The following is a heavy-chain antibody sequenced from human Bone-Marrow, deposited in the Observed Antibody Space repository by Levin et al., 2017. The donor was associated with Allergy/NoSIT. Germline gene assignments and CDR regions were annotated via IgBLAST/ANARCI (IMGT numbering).Heavy chain of an antibody. CDR3: AKRGMGPTSRAFDI. CDR1: GGSLSDES. CDR2: IFSSGYT. J-gene: IGHJ3*02. V-gene: IGHV4-4*07. Sequence: RSQTLSLTCTVSGGSLSDESWSWIRQPAGKGLEWIGRIFSSGYTNYNPSLKSRVTMSVETSKNRFSLNLTSVTAAATGVYYCAKRGMGPTSRAFDIWGHGTKVTVSS. D-gene: IGHD1-26*01.